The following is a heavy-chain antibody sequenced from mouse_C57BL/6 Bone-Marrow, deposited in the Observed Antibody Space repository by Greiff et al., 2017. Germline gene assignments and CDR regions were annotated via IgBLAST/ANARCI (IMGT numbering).Heavy chain of an antibody. D-gene: IGHD1-1*01. CDR2: IDPSDSYT. Sequence: VQLQQPGAELVKPGASVKLSCKASGYTFTSYWMQWVKQRPGQGLEWIGEIDPSDSYTNYNQKFKGKATLTVDTSSSTAYMQLSSLTSEDSAVYYCARCYYGSPWYFDVWGTGTTLTVSS. CDR3: ARCYYGSPWYFDV. J-gene: IGHJ1*03. V-gene: IGHV1-50*01. CDR1: GYTFTSYW.